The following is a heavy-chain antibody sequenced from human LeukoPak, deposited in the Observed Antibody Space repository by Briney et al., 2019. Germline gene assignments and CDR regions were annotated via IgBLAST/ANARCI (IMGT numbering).Heavy chain of an antibody. V-gene: IGHV1-3*01. D-gene: IGHD6-13*01. Sequence: ASVKVSCKASGYIFTTYAMHWVRQAPGQRLEWMGWINAGNGNTEYSQKFQGRVTITRDTSASTVYMELSSLTSEDTAVYYCARDIDRVFNWFDPWGQGTLVTVSS. CDR3: ARDIDRVFNWFDP. J-gene: IGHJ5*02. CDR1: GYIFTTYA. CDR2: INAGNGNT.